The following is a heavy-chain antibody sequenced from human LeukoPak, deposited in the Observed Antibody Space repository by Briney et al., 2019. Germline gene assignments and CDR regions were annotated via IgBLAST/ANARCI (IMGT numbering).Heavy chain of an antibody. CDR1: GGSFSGYY. J-gene: IGHJ4*02. CDR2: INHSGST. Sequence: SETLSLTCAVYGGSFSGYYWSWIRQPPGKGLEWIGEINHSGSTNYNPSLKSRVTISVDTSKNQFSLKLSSVTAADTAVYYCARASDYWGQGTLVTVSS. CDR3: ARASDY. V-gene: IGHV4-34*01.